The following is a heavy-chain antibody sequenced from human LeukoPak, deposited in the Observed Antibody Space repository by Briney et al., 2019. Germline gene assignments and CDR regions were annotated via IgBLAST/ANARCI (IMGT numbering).Heavy chain of an antibody. CDR1: GYSFTSHY. CDR2: ISPRGTST. Sequence: GASVKVSCKASGYSFTSHYMHWVRQAPGQGLEWMGLISPRGTSTIYAEKFQGRIIMTRDMSTTTDYMELSSLKSDDTAVYYCARDNSIHERGWWLDPWGQGTLVTVSS. D-gene: IGHD4-23*01. CDR3: ARDNSIHERGWWLDP. J-gene: IGHJ5*02. V-gene: IGHV1-46*01.